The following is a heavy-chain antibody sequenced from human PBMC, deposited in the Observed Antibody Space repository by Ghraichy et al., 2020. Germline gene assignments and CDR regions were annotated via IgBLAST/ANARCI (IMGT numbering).Heavy chain of an antibody. D-gene: IGHD6-6*01. Sequence: ASVKVSCKASGYTFTSYGISWVRQAPGQGLEWMGWISAYNGNTNYAQKLQGRVTMTTDTSTSTAYMELRSLRSDDTAVYYCARWVARRSSYWFDPWGQGTLVTVSS. J-gene: IGHJ5*02. CDR3: ARWVARRSSYWFDP. CDR1: GYTFTSYG. CDR2: ISAYNGNT. V-gene: IGHV1-18*01.